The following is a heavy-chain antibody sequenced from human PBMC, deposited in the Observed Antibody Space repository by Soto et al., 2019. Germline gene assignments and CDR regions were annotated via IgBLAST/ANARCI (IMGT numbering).Heavy chain of an antibody. D-gene: IGHD3-10*01. J-gene: IGHJ4*02. CDR3: ARDQGRGAEGDDY. Sequence: QVQLVQSGAEVKKPGASVKVSCKASGYTFTSYGISWVRQAPGQGLEWMGWISAYNGNTNYAQKLQGRVTMTTDTPTSTTYMERRSVSSDDTAVYYCARDQGRGAEGDDYWGQGTLVTVSS. V-gene: IGHV1-18*01. CDR1: GYTFTSYG. CDR2: ISAYNGNT.